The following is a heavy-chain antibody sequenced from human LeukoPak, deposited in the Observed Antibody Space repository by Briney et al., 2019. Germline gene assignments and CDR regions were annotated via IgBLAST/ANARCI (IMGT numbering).Heavy chain of an antibody. CDR3: ARAHDIVVVPAAIRDCWFDP. D-gene: IGHD2-2*02. CDR1: GGSFSGYY. J-gene: IGHJ5*02. CDR2: INHSGST. Sequence: PSETLSLTCAVYGGSFSGYYWSWIRQPPGKGLEWIGEINHSGSTNYNPSLKSRVTISVDTSKNQFSLKLSSVTAADTAVYYCARAHDIVVVPAAIRDCWFDPWGQGTLVTVSS. V-gene: IGHV4-34*01.